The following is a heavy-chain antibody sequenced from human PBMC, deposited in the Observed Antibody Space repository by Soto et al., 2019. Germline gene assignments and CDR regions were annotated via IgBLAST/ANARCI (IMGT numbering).Heavy chain of an antibody. Sequence: GGSLRLSCAASGFTFSSYWMSWVRQVPGKGLEWVANIKQDGSEKYYVDSVKGRFTISRDNAKNSLYLQMNSLRAEDTAVYYCARDLRIAARLPTHFDYWGQGTLVTVSS. V-gene: IGHV3-7*03. CDR3: ARDLRIAARLPTHFDY. J-gene: IGHJ4*02. D-gene: IGHD6-6*01. CDR2: IKQDGSEK. CDR1: GFTFSSYW.